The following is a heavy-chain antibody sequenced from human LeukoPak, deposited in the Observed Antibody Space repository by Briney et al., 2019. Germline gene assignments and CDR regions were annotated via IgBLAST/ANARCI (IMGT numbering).Heavy chain of an antibody. V-gene: IGHV4-30-4*08. Sequence: PSETLSLTCTVSGGSISSGDYYWSWIRQPPGKGLEWIGYIYYSGSTYYNPSLKSRVTISVDTSKNQFSLKLSSVTAADTAVYYCASDHYGSGMYDYWGQGTLVTVSS. CDR2: IYYSGST. CDR1: GGSISSGDYY. D-gene: IGHD3-10*01. CDR3: ASDHYGSGMYDY. J-gene: IGHJ4*02.